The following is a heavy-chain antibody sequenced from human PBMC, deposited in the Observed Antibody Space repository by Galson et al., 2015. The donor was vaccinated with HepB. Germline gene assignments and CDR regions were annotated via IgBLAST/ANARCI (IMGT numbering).Heavy chain of an antibody. Sequence: SETLSLTCTVSGGSISSYYWSWIRQPPGKGLEWIGYIYYSGSTNYNPSLKSRVTISVDTSKNQFSLKLSSVTAADTAVYYCARDRGDYGDYVNWFDPWGQGTLVTVSS. CDR3: ARDRGDYGDYVNWFDP. D-gene: IGHD4-17*01. J-gene: IGHJ5*02. V-gene: IGHV4-59*01. CDR1: GGSISSYY. CDR2: IYYSGST.